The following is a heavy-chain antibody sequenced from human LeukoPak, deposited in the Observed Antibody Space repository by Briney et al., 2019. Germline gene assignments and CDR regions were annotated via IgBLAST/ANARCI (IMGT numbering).Heavy chain of an antibody. CDR3: ARPPNCSGGSCYSGSYFDY. D-gene: IGHD2-15*01. V-gene: IGHV1-2*06. Sequence: GASVKVSCKASGYTFTGYYMHWVRQAPGQGLEWMGRINPNSGGTNYAQKFQGRVTMTRDTPISTAYMELSRLRSDDTAVYYCARPPNCSGGSCYSGSYFDYWGQGTLVTVSS. CDR1: GYTFTGYY. CDR2: INPNSGGT. J-gene: IGHJ4*02.